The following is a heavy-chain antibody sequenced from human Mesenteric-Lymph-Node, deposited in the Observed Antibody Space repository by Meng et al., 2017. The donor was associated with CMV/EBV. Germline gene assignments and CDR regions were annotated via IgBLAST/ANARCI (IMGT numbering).Heavy chain of an antibody. Sequence: GGSLRLSCAASGFAFSNYWVHWVRQAPGKGLEWVAGVNWNGDKTSYADSVKGRFTISRDNAKNSLYLQMNTLRAEDSAFYYCARNEGPWGQGTLVTVSS. CDR2: VNWNGDKT. CDR1: GFAFSNYW. J-gene: IGHJ5*02. CDR3: ARNEGP. V-gene: IGHV3-20*04.